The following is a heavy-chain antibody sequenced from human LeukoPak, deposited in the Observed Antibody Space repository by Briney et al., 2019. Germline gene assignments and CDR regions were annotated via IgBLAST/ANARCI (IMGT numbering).Heavy chain of an antibody. CDR3: AKGRVVAGSKSLTYHWFDP. CDR2: INPNSGGT. D-gene: IGHD6-19*01. Sequence: ASVKVSCKASGYTFTGYYMHWVRQAPGQGLEWMGWINPNSGGTNYAQKFQGRVTMTRDTSISTAYMELSRLRSDDTAVYYCAKGRVVAGSKSLTYHWFDPWGQGTPVTVSS. CDR1: GYTFTGYY. V-gene: IGHV1-2*02. J-gene: IGHJ5*02.